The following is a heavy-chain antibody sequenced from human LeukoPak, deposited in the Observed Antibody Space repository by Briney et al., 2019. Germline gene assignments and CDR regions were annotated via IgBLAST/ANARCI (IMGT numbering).Heavy chain of an antibody. V-gene: IGHV3-30-3*01. J-gene: IGHJ4*02. CDR3: AKERGNPIVWVDY. D-gene: IGHD2-15*01. CDR1: GFTFSSYA. Sequence: GRSLRPSCAASGFTFSSYAMHWVRQAPGKGLEWVAVISYDGSNKYYADSVKGRFTISRDNSKNTLYLQMNSLRAEDTAVYYCAKERGNPIVWVDYWGQGTLVTVSS. CDR2: ISYDGSNK.